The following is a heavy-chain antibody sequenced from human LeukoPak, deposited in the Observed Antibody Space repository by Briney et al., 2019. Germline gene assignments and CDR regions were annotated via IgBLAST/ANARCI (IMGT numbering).Heavy chain of an antibody. CDR1: GFTFSSYS. Sequence: SGGSLRLSCAASGFTFSSYSMNWVRQAPGKGLEWVLSISSSSSYIYYADSVKGRFTISRDNAKNSLYLQMNSLRAEDTAVYYCARATGGGELRNWGQGTLVTVSS. D-gene: IGHD1-26*01. CDR2: ISSSSSYI. J-gene: IGHJ4*02. CDR3: ARATGGGELRN. V-gene: IGHV3-21*01.